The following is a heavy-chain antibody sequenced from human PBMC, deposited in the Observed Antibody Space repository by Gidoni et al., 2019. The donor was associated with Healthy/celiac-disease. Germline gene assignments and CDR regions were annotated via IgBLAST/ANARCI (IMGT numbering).Heavy chain of an antibody. D-gene: IGHD5-18*01. J-gene: IGHJ6*03. CDR1: GGTFSSYA. Sequence: QVQLVQSGAEVKKPGSSVKVSCKASGGTFSSYAISWVRQAPGQGLEWMGGIIPIFGTANYAQKLQGRVTITADKSKRTAYMELSSLRAEDTAVYYCARLIVDTAMDPYYYYYMDVWGKGTTVTVSS. CDR2: IIPIFGTA. CDR3: ARLIVDTAMDPYYYYYMDV. V-gene: IGHV1-69*06.